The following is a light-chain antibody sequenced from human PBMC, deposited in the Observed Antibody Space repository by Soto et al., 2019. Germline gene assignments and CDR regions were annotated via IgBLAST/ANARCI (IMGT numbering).Light chain of an antibody. CDR1: QSVASS. CDR3: QQYYNTPLT. J-gene: IGKJ4*01. V-gene: IGKV3-15*01. Sequence: ESVMTQSPATLSASPGERVTLSCRASQSVASSVAWYQQKPGQAPRLILYGASTRATGFPARFSGSGSGTEFTLTISSLQSEDFAVYYCQQYYNTPLTFGGGTKVDIK. CDR2: GAS.